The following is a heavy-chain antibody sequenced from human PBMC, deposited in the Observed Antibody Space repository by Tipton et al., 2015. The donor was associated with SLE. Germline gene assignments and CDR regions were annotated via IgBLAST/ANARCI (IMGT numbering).Heavy chain of an antibody. V-gene: IGHV3-74*01. D-gene: IGHD3-3*01. CDR3: AREPIEFWDGPNYYNFYYMDA. Sequence: SLRLSCAATGFASSGYWMHWVRQAPGKGLLWVARINSDGTTISYADSVKGRFTISRDNAKNTLYLQMNSLRAEDTAAYYCAREPIEFWDGPNYYNFYYMDAWGKGTTVIVSS. J-gene: IGHJ6*03. CDR1: GFASSGYW. CDR2: INSDGTTI.